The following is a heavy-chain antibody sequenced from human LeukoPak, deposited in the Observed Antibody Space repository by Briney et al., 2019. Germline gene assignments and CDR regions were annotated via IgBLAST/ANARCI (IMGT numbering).Heavy chain of an antibody. Sequence: GGSLRLSCATSGFTFTDYSMNWVRQAPGKGLEWVLSISTTGSYKYYADSVKGRFTISRDNARDSLYLQMNSLRAEDTAVYLCARAVDLVVVAPATREYYGMDVWGQGTTVTVSS. J-gene: IGHJ6*02. V-gene: IGHV3-21*01. D-gene: IGHD2-15*01. CDR3: ARAVDLVVVAPATREYYGMDV. CDR1: GFTFTDYS. CDR2: ISTTGSYK.